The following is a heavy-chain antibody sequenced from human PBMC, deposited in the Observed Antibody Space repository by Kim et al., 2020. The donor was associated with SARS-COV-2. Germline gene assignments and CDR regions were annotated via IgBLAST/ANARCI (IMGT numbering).Heavy chain of an antibody. V-gene: IGHV6-1*01. J-gene: IGHJ6*02. Sequence: SQTLSLTCAISGDSVSSNSAAWNWIRQSPSRGLEWLGRTYYRSKWYNDYAVSVKSRITINPDTSKNQFSLQLNSVTPEDTAVYYCARGWYCSSTSCNGGMDVWGQGTTVTVSS. D-gene: IGHD2-2*01. CDR1: GDSVSSNSAA. CDR2: TYYRSKWYN. CDR3: ARGWYCSSTSCNGGMDV.